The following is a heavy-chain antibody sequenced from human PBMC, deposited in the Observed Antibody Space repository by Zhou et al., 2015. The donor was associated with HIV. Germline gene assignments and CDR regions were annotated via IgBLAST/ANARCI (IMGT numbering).Heavy chain of an antibody. CDR3: ASTVTGVVITAYYYYYMDV. V-gene: IGHV1-69*02. J-gene: IGHJ6*03. CDR2: IIPILGIA. Sequence: QVQLVQSGAEVKKPGSSVKVSCKASGGTFSSYTISWVRQAPGQGLEWMGRIIPILGIANYAQKFQGRVTITADKSTSTAYMELSSLRSEDTAVYYCASTVTGVVITAYYYYYMDVWGKGTTVTVSS. CDR1: GGTFSSYT. D-gene: IGHD3-3*01.